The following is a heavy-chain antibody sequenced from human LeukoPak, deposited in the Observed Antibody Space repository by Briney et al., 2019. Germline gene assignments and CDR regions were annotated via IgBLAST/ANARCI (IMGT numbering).Heavy chain of an antibody. CDR2: MNPNSGNT. CDR3: ARVNRYCSSTSCPYYYYYYGMDV. Sequence: ASVTVSFTASGYTFTIYDINWVRQAPGQGLEWMGWMNPNSGNTGYAQKFQGRVTMTRNTSISTAYMELSSLRSEDTAVYYCARVNRYCSSTSCPYYYYYYGMDVWGQGTTVTVSS. J-gene: IGHJ6*02. V-gene: IGHV1-8*01. D-gene: IGHD2-2*01. CDR1: GYTFTIYD.